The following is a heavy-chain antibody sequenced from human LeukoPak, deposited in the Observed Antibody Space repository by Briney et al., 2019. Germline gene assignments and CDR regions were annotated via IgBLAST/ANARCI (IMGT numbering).Heavy chain of an antibody. CDR1: GFTVSSYE. Sequence: GGSLRLSCAASGFTVSSYEMSWVRQARGKGREWVLYISSSGSTIYYADPVKGRFTISRDNAKNSLYLQMNSLRAEDTAVYYCARESIAAAGKAGDDAFDIWGQATMATVSS. CDR2: ISSSGSTI. CDR3: ARESIAAAGKAGDDAFDI. J-gene: IGHJ3*02. V-gene: IGHV3-48*03. D-gene: IGHD6-13*01.